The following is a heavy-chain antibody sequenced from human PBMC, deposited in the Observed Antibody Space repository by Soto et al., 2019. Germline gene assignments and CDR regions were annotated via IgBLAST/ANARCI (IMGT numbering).Heavy chain of an antibody. CDR3: ATAEVDY. Sequence: PVGSLRLSCATSGFTFGDYWMHWVRQPPGKGPEWVSRMTSDGRTVQYADSVKGRFTASRDNAKSTLYLQMSSLRAEDTAVYYCATAEVDYWGPGTLVTVSS. CDR2: MTSDGRTV. J-gene: IGHJ4*02. V-gene: IGHV3-74*01. CDR1: GFTFGDYW.